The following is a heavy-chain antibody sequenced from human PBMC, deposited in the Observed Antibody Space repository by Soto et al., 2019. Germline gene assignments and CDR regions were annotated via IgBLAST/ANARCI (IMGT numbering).Heavy chain of an antibody. CDR3: ASLFIAAAPYGMDV. CDR1: GSTFTSYA. Sequence: ASVKVSCKASGSTFTSYAMHWVRQAPGQRHEWMGWINAGNGNTKYSQKFQGRVTITRDTSASTAYMELSSLRSEDTAVYYCASLFIAAAPYGMDVSCQLVTVTVS. CDR2: INAGNGNT. D-gene: IGHD6-25*01. V-gene: IGHV1-3*01. J-gene: IGHJ6*02.